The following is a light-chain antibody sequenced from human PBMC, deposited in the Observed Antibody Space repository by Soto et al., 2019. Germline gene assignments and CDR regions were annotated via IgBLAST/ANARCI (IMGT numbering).Light chain of an antibody. Sequence: QSVLTQPASLSGSPGQSITISCTGTRSDIGSYNSIAWYQQHPGKAPRVVIFGVTKRPSGTSDRFSGSKSGYPASLTISGLQAEDEADYFCFSYAGSSTWVFGGGTKLTVL. CDR2: GVT. V-gene: IGLV2-23*02. CDR3: FSYAGSSTWV. J-gene: IGLJ3*02. CDR1: RSDIGSYNS.